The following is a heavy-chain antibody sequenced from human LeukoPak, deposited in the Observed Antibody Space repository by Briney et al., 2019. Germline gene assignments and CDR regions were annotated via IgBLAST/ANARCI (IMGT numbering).Heavy chain of an antibody. V-gene: IGHV4-59*01. Sequence: SETLSVTCTVSGCSLSSYYWSWIRQPPGKGLEWIGYIYYCGSTNYNPSLKSRVTISVDTSKNQFSLKLSSVTAADTAVYYCASGGSYGDYADAFDIWGQGTMVTVSS. CDR1: GCSLSSYY. CDR3: ASGGSYGDYADAFDI. D-gene: IGHD4-17*01. J-gene: IGHJ3*02. CDR2: IYYCGST.